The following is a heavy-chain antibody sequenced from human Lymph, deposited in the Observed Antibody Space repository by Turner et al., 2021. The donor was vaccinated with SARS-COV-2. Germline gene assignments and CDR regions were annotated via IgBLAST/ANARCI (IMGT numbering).Heavy chain of an antibody. CDR1: GFAFSSYA. D-gene: IGHD3-22*01. Sequence: EVQLLESGGGLVQPGGSLRLSCAASGFAFSSYAMSWVRQVPGKGLEWVSVISGSDGSTYYADAVKGRFTISRDNSKNTLYLKMNSLRAEDTAVYYCAKNEMAMIVVVITLFDYWGQGTLVTVSS. CDR2: ISGSDGST. CDR3: AKNEMAMIVVVITLFDY. J-gene: IGHJ4*02. V-gene: IGHV3-23*01.